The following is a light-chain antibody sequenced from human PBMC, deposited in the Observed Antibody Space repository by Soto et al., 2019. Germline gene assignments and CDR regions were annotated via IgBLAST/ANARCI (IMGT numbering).Light chain of an antibody. Sequence: VLSHSPASLSRTTRARPPLSGRASQSVSSYLAWYQQKPGQAPRLLIFDASTSATSIPARFSGSGSGTNFSLIISSLEPEDFAVYYCQQRSNWPPITFGQGRLLEIK. CDR1: QSVSSY. V-gene: IGKV3-11*01. CDR2: DAS. CDR3: QQRSNWPPIT. J-gene: IGKJ5*01.